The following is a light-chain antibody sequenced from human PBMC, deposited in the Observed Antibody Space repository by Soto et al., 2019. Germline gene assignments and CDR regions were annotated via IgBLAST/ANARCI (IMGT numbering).Light chain of an antibody. J-gene: IGKJ5*01. CDR2: GAS. CDR3: QQYRTSPIT. Sequence: ETVLTQSPGTLSLSPGERATLSCRASKSITNNYLAWYQQKPGQAPRLLIYGASNRVTGIPDRFSGSGSGTDFTLTISRLEPEDFAVYYCQQYRTSPITFGQGTRLEIK. V-gene: IGKV3-20*01. CDR1: KSITNNY.